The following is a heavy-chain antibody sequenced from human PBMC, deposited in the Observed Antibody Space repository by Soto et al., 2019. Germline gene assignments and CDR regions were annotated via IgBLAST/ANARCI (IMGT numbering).Heavy chain of an antibody. J-gene: IGHJ3*02. CDR1: GGFVSSGSYY. CDR2: MSHSGGT. D-gene: IGHD1-1*01. CDR3: ARVERGTATTVVDAFDI. V-gene: IGHV4-34*01. Sequence: QVQLQQWGAGLLKPSETLSLTCAVYGGFVSSGSYYWSWIRQPPGKGLEWIGEMSHSGGTHFTPSLKSRVTLAVDTAKNQFSLKMSCVTAADTALYYCARVERGTATTVVDAFDIWGPGTMVTVSS.